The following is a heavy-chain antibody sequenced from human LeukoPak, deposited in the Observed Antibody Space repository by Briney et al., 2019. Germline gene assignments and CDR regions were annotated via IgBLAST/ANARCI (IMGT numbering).Heavy chain of an antibody. J-gene: IGHJ6*03. CDR2: MNPNSGNT. CDR3: ARGLDPIAAGYVDV. D-gene: IGHD6-13*01. CDR1: GYTFTSYD. V-gene: IGHV1-8*03. Sequence: ASVKVSCKASGYTFTSYDINWVRQATGQGLEWMGWMNPNSGNTGYAQKFQGRVTITRNTSISTAYMELSSLRSEDTAVYYCARGLDPIAAGYVDVWGKGTTVTVSS.